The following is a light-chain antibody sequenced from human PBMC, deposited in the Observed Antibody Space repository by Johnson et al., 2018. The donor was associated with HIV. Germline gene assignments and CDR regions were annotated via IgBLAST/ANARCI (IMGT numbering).Light chain of an antibody. CDR3: GTWDSSLGAHYV. J-gene: IGLJ1*01. V-gene: IGLV1-51*01. CDR1: SSNIGDNY. CDR2: DNN. Sequence: QSVLTQPPSVSAAPGQKVTISCSGSSSNIGDNYVSWYQHLPGTAPKLLIYDNNKRPSGIPDRFSASKSGTSATLDITGLQTGDEADYYCGTWDSSLGAHYVFGTGTKVTVL.